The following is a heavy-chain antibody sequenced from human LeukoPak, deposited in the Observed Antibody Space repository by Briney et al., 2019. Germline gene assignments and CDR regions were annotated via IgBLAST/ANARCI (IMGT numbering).Heavy chain of an antibody. J-gene: IGHJ4*02. V-gene: IGHV3-11*01. CDR1: GFPFHDYY. CDR3: ARVEGDGYIEFDY. Sequence: GGSLRLSCAASGFPFHDYYMSWISQAPGKGLEWVSYISSSGSTIYYADSVKGRFTISRDNAKNSMYLQMNRRRAEDTAVYDCARVEGDGYIEFDYEGQGTLVTVSS. CDR2: ISSSGSTI. D-gene: IGHD5-24*01.